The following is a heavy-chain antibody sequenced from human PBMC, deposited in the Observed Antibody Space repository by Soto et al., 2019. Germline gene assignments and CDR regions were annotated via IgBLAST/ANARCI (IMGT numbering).Heavy chain of an antibody. J-gene: IGHJ4*02. CDR3: ARSVSFITPRPDY. CDR2: INPNNGDT. V-gene: IGHV1-2*02. CDR1: GYTFTDYY. Sequence: GASVNVSCKASGYTFTDYYLHWVRQAPGQGLECMGWINPNNGDTNYAQKFQGRVTMTRDTSISTAYMEVSRLRSDDTAVYYCARSVSFITPRPDYWGQGTLVTVSS. D-gene: IGHD6-6*01.